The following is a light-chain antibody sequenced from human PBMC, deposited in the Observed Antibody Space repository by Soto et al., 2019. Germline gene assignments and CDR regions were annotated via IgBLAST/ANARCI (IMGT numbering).Light chain of an antibody. CDR2: DVR. Sequence: QSALTQPASVSGSPGQSITISCTGTSSDVGAFNFVYWYQQHPGKAPKLVIYDVRHRPSGVSDRFSGSKSGNTASLTIYGLQAEDEADYYCTSHTTTSPPVLFGGGTKLTVL. CDR3: TSHTTTSPPVL. CDR1: SSDVGAFNF. J-gene: IGLJ2*01. V-gene: IGLV2-14*03.